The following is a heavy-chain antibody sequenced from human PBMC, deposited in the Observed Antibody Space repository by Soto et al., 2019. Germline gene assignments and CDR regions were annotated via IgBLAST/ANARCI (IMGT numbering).Heavy chain of an antibody. CDR2: MYHSGTF. CDR3: ARAQFYSGSGNYNNLMFDA. Sequence: SETLSLTCTVSGGSIGGVGYSWSWIRQPPGGGLEWIGYMYHSGTFLKSPSLKTRLTMSLDMSKNQFSLTLNSMTAADTAVYYCARAQFYSGSGNYNNLMFDAWGQGIQVTVSS. J-gene: IGHJ5*02. V-gene: IGHV4-30-2*01. CDR1: GGSIGGVGYS. D-gene: IGHD3-10*01.